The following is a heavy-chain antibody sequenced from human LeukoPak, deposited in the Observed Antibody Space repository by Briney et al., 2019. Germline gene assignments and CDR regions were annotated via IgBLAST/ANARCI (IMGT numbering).Heavy chain of an antibody. V-gene: IGHV3-11*01. CDR1: GFTFNDYY. J-gene: IGHJ4*02. CDR2: ISGSGYTI. D-gene: IGHD3-10*01. CDR3: ARERGGFGDY. Sequence: GGSLRLSCAASGFTFNDYYMTWIRQAPGKGLEWVSYISGSGYTIYCADSVKGRFTISRDNAKNSLSLQMNSLRAEDTAMYYCARERGGFGDYWGQGTPVTVSS.